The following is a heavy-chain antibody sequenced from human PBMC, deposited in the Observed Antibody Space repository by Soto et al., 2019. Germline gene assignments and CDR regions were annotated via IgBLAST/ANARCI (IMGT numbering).Heavy chain of an antibody. CDR3: ASDNPYSSGWYGLFDY. CDR1: GGSFSGYY. CDR2: INHSGST. V-gene: IGHV4-34*01. D-gene: IGHD6-19*01. J-gene: IGHJ4*02. Sequence: SETLSLTCAVYGGSFSGYYWSWIRQPPGKGLEWIGEINHSGSTNYNPSLKSRVTISVDTSKNQFSLKLSSVTAADTAVYYCASDNPYSSGWYGLFDYWGQGTLVTVSS.